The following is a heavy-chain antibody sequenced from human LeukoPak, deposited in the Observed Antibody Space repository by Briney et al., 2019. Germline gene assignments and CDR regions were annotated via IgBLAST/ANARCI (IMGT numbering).Heavy chain of an antibody. J-gene: IGHJ4*02. CDR1: GFPFSSYW. V-gene: IGHV3-7*04. CDR2: IKQVGSKK. D-gene: IGHD5-24*01. CDR3: TRVGYIDEGIDY. Sequence: GGSLRLSCVASGFPFSSYWMTWVRQAPGKGLEWVANIKQVGSKKSYVDSVKGRFTISRDNAKNSLYLQMNSLRAEDTAIYYCTRVGYIDEGIDYWGQGTLVTVSS.